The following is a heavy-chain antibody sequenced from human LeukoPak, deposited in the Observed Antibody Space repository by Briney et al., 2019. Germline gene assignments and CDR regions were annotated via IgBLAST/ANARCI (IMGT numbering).Heavy chain of an antibody. D-gene: IGHD1-1*01. CDR1: GFTLSSYG. J-gene: IGHJ4*02. CDR2: IWYDGSNK. CDR3: ARGTGDSDY. V-gene: IGHV3-33*01. Sequence: GRSLRLSCAASGFTLSSYGMHWVRQAPGKGLEWVAVIWYDGSNKYYADSVKGRFTISRDNSKNTLYLQMNSLRAEDTAVYYCARGTGDSDYWGQGTLVTVSS.